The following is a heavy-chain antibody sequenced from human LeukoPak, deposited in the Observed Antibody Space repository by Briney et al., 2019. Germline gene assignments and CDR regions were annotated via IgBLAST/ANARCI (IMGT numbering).Heavy chain of an antibody. D-gene: IGHD2-15*01. V-gene: IGHV4-59*01. CDR1: GGSISSYY. Sequence: SETLSLTCTVSGGSISSYYWSWIRQPPGKGLEWIGCIYYSGSTNYNPSFKSRVTISVDTSKNQFSLKLSSVTAADTAVYYCARVYCSGGSCKGYLDYWGQGTLVTVSP. J-gene: IGHJ4*02. CDR3: ARVYCSGGSCKGYLDY. CDR2: IYYSGST.